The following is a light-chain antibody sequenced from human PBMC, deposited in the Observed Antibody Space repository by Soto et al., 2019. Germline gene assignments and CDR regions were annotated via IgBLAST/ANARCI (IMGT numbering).Light chain of an antibody. V-gene: IGKV3-20*01. CDR2: GAS. CDR3: QQYGSSLFT. CDR1: QSVSSSY. Sequence: EIVLTQSPGTLSLSPGERATLSCRASQSVSSSYLAWYQQKPGQAPRILIYGASSRATGTPDRFSGSGSGTDFTLNISRLEPEDFAVYYYQQYGSSLFTFGPGTKVAIK. J-gene: IGKJ3*01.